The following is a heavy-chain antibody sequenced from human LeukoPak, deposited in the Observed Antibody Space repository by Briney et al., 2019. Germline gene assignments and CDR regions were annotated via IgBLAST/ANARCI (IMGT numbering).Heavy chain of an antibody. Sequence: SETLSLTCTVYGGSFSGYYWSWIRQPPGKGLEWIGEINHSGSTNYNPSLKSRVTISVDTSKNQFSLKLSSVTAADTAVYYCASFPVVVAATPPSRGYWGQGTLVTVSS. CDR3: ASFPVVVAATPPSRGY. J-gene: IGHJ4*02. CDR2: INHSGST. V-gene: IGHV4-34*01. D-gene: IGHD2-15*01. CDR1: GGSFSGYY.